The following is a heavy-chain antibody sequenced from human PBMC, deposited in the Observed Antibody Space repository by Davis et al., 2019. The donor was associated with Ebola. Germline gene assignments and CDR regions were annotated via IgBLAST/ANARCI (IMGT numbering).Heavy chain of an antibody. CDR2: ISYDGSNK. CDR1: GFTFSSYG. V-gene: IGHV3-30*18. Sequence: PGGSLRLSCAASGFTFSSYGMHWVRQAPGKGLEWVAVISYDGSNKYYADSVKGRFTISRDNSKNTLYLQMNSLRAEDTAVYYCAKDLLRYYDSSGHYYGMDVWGQGTTVTVSS. J-gene: IGHJ6*02. D-gene: IGHD3-22*01. CDR3: AKDLLRYYDSSGHYYGMDV.